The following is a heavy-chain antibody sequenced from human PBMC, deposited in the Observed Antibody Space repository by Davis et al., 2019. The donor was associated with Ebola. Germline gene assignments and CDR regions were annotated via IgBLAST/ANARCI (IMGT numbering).Heavy chain of an antibody. V-gene: IGHV1-8*01. Sequence: ASVKVSCKASGYTFTSYDIHWVRQATGQGLEWMGWMNGNSGNTGYAQKFQGRVTMTSVTSITTAYMELSNLRSEDTAVYYCARGGGSHFPLDNWGQGTLVTVSS. D-gene: IGHD1-26*01. J-gene: IGHJ4*02. CDR1: GYTFTSYD. CDR2: MNGNSGNT. CDR3: ARGGGSHFPLDN.